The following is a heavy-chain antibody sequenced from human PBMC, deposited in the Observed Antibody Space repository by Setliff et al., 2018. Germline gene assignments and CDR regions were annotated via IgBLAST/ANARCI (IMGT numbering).Heavy chain of an antibody. J-gene: IGHJ6*02. D-gene: IGHD2-2*01. Sequence: GESLKISCAASRFTFSNYWMSWVRQAPGKGLEWVANIKEDGSEKYYVDSVKGRFTISRDNAKNSLYLQMNSLSAEDTAVYYCAREYCSSTSCYGGYYYGMDVWGQGTTVTVSS. CDR2: IKEDGSEK. V-gene: IGHV3-7*01. CDR3: AREYCSSTSCYGGYYYGMDV. CDR1: RFTFSNYW.